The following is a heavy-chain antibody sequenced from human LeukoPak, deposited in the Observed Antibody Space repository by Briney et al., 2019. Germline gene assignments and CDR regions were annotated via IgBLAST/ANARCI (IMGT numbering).Heavy chain of an antibody. J-gene: IGHJ4*02. V-gene: IGHV3-23*01. Sequence: GGSLRLSCAASGFTFSSYAMSWVRQAPGKGLEWVSAISGSGGSTYYADSVKGRFTISRDNAKNSLYLQMNSLRAEDTAVYYCARDYDFWSDIDYWGQGTLVTVSS. CDR3: ARDYDFWSDIDY. CDR2: ISGSGGST. D-gene: IGHD3-3*01. CDR1: GFTFSSYA.